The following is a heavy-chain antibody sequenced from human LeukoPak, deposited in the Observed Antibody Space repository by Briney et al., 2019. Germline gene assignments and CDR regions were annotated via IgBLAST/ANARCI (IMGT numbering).Heavy chain of an antibody. D-gene: IGHD3-9*01. J-gene: IGHJ4*02. CDR2: ISAYNGNT. CDR3: ARDYVRYFDWLPPQDY. CDR1: GYTFTSYG. Sequence: AASVKVSCKASGYTFTSYGISWVRQAPGQGLEWMGWISAYNGNTNYAQKLQGRVTMTTDTSTSTAYMELRSLRSDDTAVYYCARDYVRYFDWLPPQDYWGQGTLSPSPQ. V-gene: IGHV1-18*01.